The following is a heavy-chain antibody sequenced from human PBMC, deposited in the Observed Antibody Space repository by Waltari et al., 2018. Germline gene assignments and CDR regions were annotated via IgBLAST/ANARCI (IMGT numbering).Heavy chain of an antibody. J-gene: IGHJ5*02. CDR3: ARMASGYYDILTGYNEYNWFDP. CDR1: GGSISSYY. V-gene: IGHV4-59*01. CDR2: IYYSGST. Sequence: QVQLQESGPGLVKPSETLSLTCTVSGGSISSYYWSWIRQPPGKGLEWIGYIYYSGSTNSNPSRKSRVTISVDTSKNQLSLKRGSVTAADTAVYYCARMASGYYDILTGYNEYNWFDPWGQGTLVTVSS. D-gene: IGHD3-9*01.